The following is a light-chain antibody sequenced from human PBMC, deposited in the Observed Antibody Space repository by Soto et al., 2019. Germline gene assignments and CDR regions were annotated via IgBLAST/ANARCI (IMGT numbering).Light chain of an antibody. CDR1: SSDVGGYNY. V-gene: IGLV2-11*01. CDR2: DVT. J-gene: IGLJ2*01. Sequence: QSALTQPRSVSGSPGQSVSISCTGTSSDVGGYNYVSWYQQHPGKAPKLMIYDVTKGPSGVPDRFSGSKSGNTASLTISGLQAEDEADYYCCSYAGSDTFLFGGGTKLTVL. CDR3: CSYAGSDTFL.